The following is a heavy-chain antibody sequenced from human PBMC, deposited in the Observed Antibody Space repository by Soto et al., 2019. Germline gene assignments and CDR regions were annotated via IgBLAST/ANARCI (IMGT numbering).Heavy chain of an antibody. V-gene: IGHV1-2*04. CDR3: ARELGYCSSTSCFGGYNWFDP. D-gene: IGHD2-2*01. CDR2: INPNSGGT. Sequence: GASVKVSCKASGYTFTGYYMHWVRQAPGQGLEWMGWINPNSGGTNYAQKFQGWVTMTRDTSISTAYMELSRLRSDDTAVYYCARELGYCSSTSCFGGYNWFDPWGQGTLVTVSS. CDR1: GYTFTGYY. J-gene: IGHJ5*02.